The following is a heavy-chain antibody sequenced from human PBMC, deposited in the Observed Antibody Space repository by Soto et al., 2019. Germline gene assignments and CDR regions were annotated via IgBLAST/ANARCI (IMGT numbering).Heavy chain of an antibody. CDR3: ARGGDGVVVVAASDY. CDR1: GHTFTSYD. Sequence: ASVKVSCKASGHTFTSYDINWVRQATGQGLEWMGWMNPNSGNTGYAQKFQGRVTMTRNTSVSTAYMELSSLRSEDTAVYYCARGGDGVVVVAASDYWGQGTLVTVSS. V-gene: IGHV1-8*01. D-gene: IGHD2-15*01. CDR2: MNPNSGNT. J-gene: IGHJ4*02.